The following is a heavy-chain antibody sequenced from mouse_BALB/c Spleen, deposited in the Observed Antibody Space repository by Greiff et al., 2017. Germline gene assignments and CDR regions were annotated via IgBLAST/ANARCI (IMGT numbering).Heavy chain of an antibody. CDR1: GYTFTSYW. J-gene: IGHJ3*01. CDR2: INPSTGYT. D-gene: IGHD6-5*01. Sequence: QVQLKESGAELAKPGASVKMSCKASGYTFTSYWMHWVKQRPGQGLEWIGYINPSTGYTEYNQKFKDKATLTADKSSSTAYMQLSSLTSEDSAVYYCARPLSLYWGQGTLVTVSA. CDR3: ARPLSLY. V-gene: IGHV1-7*01.